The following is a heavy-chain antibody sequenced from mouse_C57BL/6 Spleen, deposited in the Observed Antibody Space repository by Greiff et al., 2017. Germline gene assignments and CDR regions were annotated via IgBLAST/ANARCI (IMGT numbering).Heavy chain of an antibody. CDR1: GYTFTSYW. CDR2: IYPSDSET. Sequence: QVQLQQPGAELVRPGSSVKLSCKASGYTFTSYWMDWVKQRPGQGLEWIGNIYPSDSETHYNQKFKDKATLTVDKSSSTAYMQLSSLTSGNSAVYYCARKDYYGSSYAMDYWGQGTSVTVSS. J-gene: IGHJ4*01. V-gene: IGHV1-61*01. D-gene: IGHD1-1*01. CDR3: ARKDYYGSSYAMDY.